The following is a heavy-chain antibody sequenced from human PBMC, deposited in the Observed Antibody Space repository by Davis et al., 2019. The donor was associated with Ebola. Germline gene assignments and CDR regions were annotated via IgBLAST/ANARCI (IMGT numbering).Heavy chain of an antibody. CDR1: GGPTSTSNW. CDR2: IHHSGST. D-gene: IGHD3-3*01. V-gene: IGHV4-4*02. Sequence: MPSETLSLTCAVSGGPTSTSNWWSWVRQPPGKGLEWIGEIHHSGSTNYNPSLKSRVTMFLDKSLNQFSLKMSSVTAADTAVYYCARTNDFWSGEGYYYYYGMDVWGQGTTVTVSS. CDR3: ARTNDFWSGEGYYYYYGMDV. J-gene: IGHJ6*02.